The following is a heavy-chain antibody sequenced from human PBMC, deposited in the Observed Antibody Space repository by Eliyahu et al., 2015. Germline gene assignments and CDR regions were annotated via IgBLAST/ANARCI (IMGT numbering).Heavy chain of an antibody. V-gene: IGHV2-5*02. D-gene: IGHD3-10*01. Sequence: QITLKESGPTLVKPTQTXTLTCXFSGFSLSXXGVGVGWIRQPPGKALEWLALIYWDDDKRYSPSLKSRLTITKDTSKNQVVLTMTNMDPVDTATYYCAHSNLWFGELCFDPWGQGTLVTVSS. CDR2: IYWDDDK. CDR3: AHSNLWFGELCFDP. CDR1: GFSLSXXGVG. J-gene: IGHJ5*02.